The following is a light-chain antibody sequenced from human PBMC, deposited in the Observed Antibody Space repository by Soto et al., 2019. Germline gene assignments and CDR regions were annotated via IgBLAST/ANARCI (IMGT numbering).Light chain of an antibody. Sequence: DIQMTQSPSTLSASVVDRVTITCRASQSISNWLAWYQQKPGKAPKILIYKTSSLESGVPSRFSGSGSGTEFTLTISSLQPDDFATYYCQQYNGYRWTFGQGTKGDIK. CDR3: QQYNGYRWT. CDR1: QSISNW. CDR2: KTS. J-gene: IGKJ1*01. V-gene: IGKV1-5*03.